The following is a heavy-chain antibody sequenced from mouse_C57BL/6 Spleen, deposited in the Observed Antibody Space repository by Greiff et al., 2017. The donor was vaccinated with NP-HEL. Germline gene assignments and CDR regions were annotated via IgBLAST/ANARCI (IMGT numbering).Heavy chain of an antibody. J-gene: IGHJ3*01. D-gene: IGHD2-3*01. CDR2: INPNNGGT. Sequence: EVQLQQSGPELVKPGASVKIPCKASGYTFTDYNMDWVKQSHGKSLEWIGDINPNNGGTIYNQKFKGKATLTVDKSSSTAYMELRSLTSEDTAVYYCARRADGYYWFAYWGQGTLVTVSA. CDR1: GYTFTDYN. CDR3: ARRADGYYWFAY. V-gene: IGHV1-18*01.